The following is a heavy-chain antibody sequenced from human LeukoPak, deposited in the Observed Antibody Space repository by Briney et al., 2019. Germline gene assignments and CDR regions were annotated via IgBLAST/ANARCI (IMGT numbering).Heavy chain of an antibody. CDR1: GFTFSSYI. V-gene: IGHV3-21*01. D-gene: IGHD6-19*01. Sequence: GGSLRLSCAASGFTFSSYIMNWVRQAPGKGPEWVSSISSSSAYIYYADSVKGRFTISRDNAKSSLFLQMNSLRDEDTAVYYCATSSIALAGAVDYWGQGTLVTVSS. CDR3: ATSSIALAGAVDY. CDR2: ISSSSAYI. J-gene: IGHJ4*02.